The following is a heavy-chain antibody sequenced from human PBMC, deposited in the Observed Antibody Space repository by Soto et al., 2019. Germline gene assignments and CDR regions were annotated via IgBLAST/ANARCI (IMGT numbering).Heavy chain of an antibody. CDR1: GGSISSSSYY. CDR3: ARQEEMATIFY. J-gene: IGHJ4*02. V-gene: IGHV4-39*01. CDR2: IYYSGST. Sequence: SETLSLTCTVSGGSISSSSYYWGWIRQPPGKGLEWIGSIYYSGSTYYNPSLKSRVTISVDTSKNQFSLKLSSVTAADTAVYYCARQEEMATIFYWRQGTLVTVSS. D-gene: IGHD5-12*01.